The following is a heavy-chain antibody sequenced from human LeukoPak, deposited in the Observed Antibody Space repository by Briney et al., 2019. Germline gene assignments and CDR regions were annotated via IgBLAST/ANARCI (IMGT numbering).Heavy chain of an antibody. CDR1: GYTFTTNG. D-gene: IGHD6-19*01. V-gene: IGHV1-18*04. CDR3: ARLRGGIYSSRDAFDI. CDR2: ISPYNGDT. Sequence: GASVKVSCRASGYTFTTNGISWVRQAPGQGLEWMAWISPYNGDTNYAQELQGRLTVTTDTSTSTAYMELRSLRSDDTAVYYCARLRGGIYSSRDAFDIWGQGTMVTVSS. J-gene: IGHJ3*02.